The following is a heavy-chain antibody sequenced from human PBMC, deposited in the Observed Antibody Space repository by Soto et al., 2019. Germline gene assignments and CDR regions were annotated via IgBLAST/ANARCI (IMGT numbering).Heavy chain of an antibody. CDR3: ARQPRGPGYGERGLYFDH. D-gene: IGHD3-16*01. CDR2: VYYSGST. V-gene: IGHV4-39*01. J-gene: IGHJ4*02. CDR1: GGSTNSRNDY. Sequence: SETLSLTCTASGGSTNSRNDYWGWIRQPPGRGLEWIGSVYYSGSTHDNPSLQSRVSISVDTSRNQFSLNLISVTAADTAVYFCARQPRGPGYGERGLYFDHWGQGTLVTVSS.